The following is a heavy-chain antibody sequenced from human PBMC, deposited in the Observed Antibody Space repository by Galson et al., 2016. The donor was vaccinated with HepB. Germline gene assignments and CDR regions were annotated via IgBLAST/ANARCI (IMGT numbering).Heavy chain of an antibody. CDR3: ASDPQGVGWRDP. V-gene: IGHV3-30-3*01. D-gene: IGHD2-15*01. CDR1: GFTFSSYT. J-gene: IGHJ5*02. CDR2: MSYDGSNK. Sequence: SLRLSCAASGFTFSSYTMHWVRQAPGKGLEWVALMSYDGSNKYYADSVKGRFTISRDNSKNTLYLEMNSLRAEDTAVYYCASDPQGVGWRDPWGQGTRVTVSS.